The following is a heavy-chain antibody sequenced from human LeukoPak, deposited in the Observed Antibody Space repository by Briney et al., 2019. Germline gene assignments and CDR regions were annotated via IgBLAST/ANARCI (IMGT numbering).Heavy chain of an antibody. J-gene: IGHJ4*02. D-gene: IGHD3-3*01. Sequence: SQTLSLTCTVSGGSISSGSYYWSWIRQPAGKGLEWIGRIYTSGSTNYNPSLKSRVTISLDTSKNQFSLKLSSVTAADTAVYYCARMMTLEYYDFSSGYFDYWGQGTLVIVSS. CDR1: GGSISSGSYY. CDR3: ARMMTLEYYDFSSGYFDY. CDR2: IYTSGST. V-gene: IGHV4-61*02.